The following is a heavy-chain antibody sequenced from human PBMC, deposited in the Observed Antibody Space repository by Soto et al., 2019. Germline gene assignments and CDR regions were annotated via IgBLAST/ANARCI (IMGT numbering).Heavy chain of an antibody. CDR1: GYTFTSYG. D-gene: IGHD3-10*01. Sequence: WASVKVSCKASGYTFTSYGVHWVRQAPGQRPEWVGRINPYNGATNYSQNFQGRVTITRDISANSAYMELSSLRSEDTAVYYCAAGSYFVFDYWGQGTLVTVSS. CDR3: AAGSYFVFDY. J-gene: IGHJ4*02. CDR2: INPYNGAT. V-gene: IGHV1-3*01.